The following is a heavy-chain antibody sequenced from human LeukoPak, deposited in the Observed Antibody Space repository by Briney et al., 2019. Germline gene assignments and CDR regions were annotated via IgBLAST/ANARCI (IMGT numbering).Heavy chain of an antibody. CDR1: GFTFSSYD. V-gene: IGHV3-13*01. CDR2: IGTAGDT. Sequence: GGSLRLSCAASGFTFSSYDMHWVRQATGKGLEWVSAIGTAGDTYYPGSVKGRFTISRENAKYSLYLQMNSLRAGDTAVYYCARVGNYYGMDVWGQGTTVTVSS. J-gene: IGHJ6*02. CDR3: ARVGNYYGMDV.